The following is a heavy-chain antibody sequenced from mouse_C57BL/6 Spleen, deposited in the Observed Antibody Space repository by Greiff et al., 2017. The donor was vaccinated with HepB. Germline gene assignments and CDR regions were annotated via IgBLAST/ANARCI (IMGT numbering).Heavy chain of an antibody. V-gene: IGHV5-9-1*02. CDR1: GFTFSSYA. CDR3: TRGNYYGSSYVTWFAY. J-gene: IGHJ3*01. D-gene: IGHD1-1*01. CDR2: ISSGGDYI. Sequence: EVNVVESGEGLVKPGGSLKLSCAASGFTFSSYAMSWVRQTPEKRLEWVAYISSGGDYIYYADTVKGRFTISRDNARNTLYLQMSSLKSEDTAMYYCTRGNYYGSSYVTWFAYWGQGTLVTVSA.